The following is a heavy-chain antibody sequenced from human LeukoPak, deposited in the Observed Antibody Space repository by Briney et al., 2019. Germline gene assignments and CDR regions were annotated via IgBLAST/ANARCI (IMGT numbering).Heavy chain of an antibody. D-gene: IGHD2-15*01. CDR3: ARFGYVAAVDL. CDR2: INPAGTET. V-gene: IGHV3-7*01. J-gene: IGHJ4*02. Sequence: GGSLRLSRAAPGFSFSAYWMTWVRQAPGTGLEWVANINPAGTETYYVDPVKGRFTISGDNAKNLLYLQMNSLRAEDTAVYYCARFGYVAAVDLWGQGTLVTVSS. CDR1: GFSFSAYW.